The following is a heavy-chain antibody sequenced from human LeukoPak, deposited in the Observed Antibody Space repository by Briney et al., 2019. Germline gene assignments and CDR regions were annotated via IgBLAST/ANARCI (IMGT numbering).Heavy chain of an antibody. CDR2: MNPNNGNT. CDR3: ARGSFDYYDTSGYSYYFDY. D-gene: IGHD3-22*01. J-gene: IGHJ4*02. V-gene: IGHV1-8*01. Sequence: GASVKVSCKASGYTFTSYDINWVRQATGQGLEWMGWMNPNNGNTGYAQKFQGRLTMTRNTSISTAYMELSSLRSEDTAVYYCARGSFDYYDTSGYSYYFDYWGQGTLVTVSS. CDR1: GYTFTSYD.